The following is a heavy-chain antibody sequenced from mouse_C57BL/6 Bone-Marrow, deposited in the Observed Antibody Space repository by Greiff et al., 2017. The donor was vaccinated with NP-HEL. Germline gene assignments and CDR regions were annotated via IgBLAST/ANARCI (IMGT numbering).Heavy chain of an antibody. V-gene: IGHV5-4*01. D-gene: IGHD1-1*01. Sequence: DVMLVESGGGLVKPGGSLKLSCAASGFTFSSYAMSWVRQTPEKRLEWVATISDGGSYTYYPDNVKGRFTISRDNAKNNLYLQMSHLKSEDTAMYYCARDPGRGDAMDYWGQGTSVTVSS. CDR3: ARDPGRGDAMDY. CDR1: GFTFSSYA. CDR2: ISDGGSYT. J-gene: IGHJ4*01.